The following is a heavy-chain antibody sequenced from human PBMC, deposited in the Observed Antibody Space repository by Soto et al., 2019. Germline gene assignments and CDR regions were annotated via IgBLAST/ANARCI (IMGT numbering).Heavy chain of an antibody. D-gene: IGHD5-12*01. CDR2: IYYSGST. CDR1: GGSISSRSYY. CDR3: ARHPYRGYDLYYFDY. V-gene: IGHV4-39*01. Sequence: PSETLSLTCTVSGGSISSRSYYWGWIRQPPGKGLEWIGSIYYSGSTYYNPSLKSRVTISVDTSKNQFSLKLSSVTAADTAVYYCARHPYRGYDLYYFDYLGQGTLVTVSS. J-gene: IGHJ4*02.